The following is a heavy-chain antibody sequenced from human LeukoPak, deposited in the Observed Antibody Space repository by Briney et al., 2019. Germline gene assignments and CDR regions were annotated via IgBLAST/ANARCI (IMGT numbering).Heavy chain of an antibody. V-gene: IGHV4-34*01. Sequence: SETLSLTCAVYGGSFSVYYWNWIRQPPGKGLEWIGEINHSGSTNYNPSLRSRVTISLDTSKNQFSLKLSSVTAADTAVYYCARGIRGRNNAFDIWGQGTMITVSS. D-gene: IGHD3-10*01. J-gene: IGHJ3*02. CDR1: GGSFSVYY. CDR3: ARGIRGRNNAFDI. CDR2: INHSGST.